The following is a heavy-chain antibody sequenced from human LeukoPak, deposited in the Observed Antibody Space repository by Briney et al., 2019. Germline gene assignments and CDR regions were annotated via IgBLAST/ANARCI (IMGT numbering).Heavy chain of an antibody. J-gene: IGHJ4*02. D-gene: IGHD6-13*01. V-gene: IGHV3-23*01. CDR2: ISGSGGST. CDR3: AKSGIEAAGSLVYFDY. CDR1: GFTFSSYG. Sequence: GGSLRLSCAASGFTFSSYGMSWVRQAPGKGLEWVSGISGSGGSTDYADSVKGRFTISRDNSKNTLYLQMNSLRAEDTAVYYCAKSGIEAAGSLVYFDYWGQGTLVTASS.